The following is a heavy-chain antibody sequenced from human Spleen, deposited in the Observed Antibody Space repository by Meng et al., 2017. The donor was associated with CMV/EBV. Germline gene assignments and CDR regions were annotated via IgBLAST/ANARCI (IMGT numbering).Heavy chain of an antibody. CDR3: AKDLPELGVGYDAFDI. CDR2: IQYDGTNK. D-gene: IGHD1-14*01. CDR1: GFTFSGYG. V-gene: IGHV3-30*02. Sequence: GESLKISCAASGFTFSGYGMHWVRQAPGKGLEWVAFIQYDGTNKYYADSVRGRFAISRDNSKNTLYLQMNSLRAEDTAVYYCAKDLPELGVGYDAFDIWGQGTMVTVSS. J-gene: IGHJ3*02.